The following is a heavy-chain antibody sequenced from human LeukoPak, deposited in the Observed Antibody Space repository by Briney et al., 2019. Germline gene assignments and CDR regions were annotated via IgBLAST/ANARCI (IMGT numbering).Heavy chain of an antibody. CDR1: GGSTSSYS. D-gene: IGHD3-9*01. CDR3: GSGGIPYFPPPHFFYY. Sequence: PSETLSPTCTLSGGSTSSYSCSSVRQPPGKGLEWVGCIYYTGGTNYNPSLKSRITISVDTSKSQFSLRLSSVTAADTAVYYCGSGGIPYFPPPHFFYYSGRQNLVTVSS. V-gene: IGHV4-59*01. J-gene: IGHJ4*02. CDR2: IYYTGGT.